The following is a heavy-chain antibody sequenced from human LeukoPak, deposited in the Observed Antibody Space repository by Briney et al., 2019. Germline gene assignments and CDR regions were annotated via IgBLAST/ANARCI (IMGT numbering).Heavy chain of an antibody. V-gene: IGHV3-30*18. J-gene: IGHJ3*02. CDR3: AKDRLYDDSGWTRYSSYAFDI. Sequence: GRSLRLSCAASGFTFSSYGMHWVRQAPGKGLEWVAVISYDGSNKYYADSVKGRFTISRDNSKNTLYLRLNSLRAEDTAVYYCAKDRLYDDSGWTRYSSYAFDIWGQGTMVTVSS. D-gene: IGHD3-22*01. CDR1: GFTFSSYG. CDR2: ISYDGSNK.